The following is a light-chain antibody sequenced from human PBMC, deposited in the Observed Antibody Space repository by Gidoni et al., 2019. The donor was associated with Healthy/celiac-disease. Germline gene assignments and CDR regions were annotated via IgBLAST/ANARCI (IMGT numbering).Light chain of an antibody. CDR2: DAS. V-gene: IGKV1-33*01. Sequence: DIQMTHSPSSLSASVGDRVTITCQASQDISNYLNWYQQKPGKAPKLLIYDASNLETGGPSRFSGSGSGTDFTFTISSLQPEDIATYYCQQYDNLLALTFGGGTKVEIK. J-gene: IGKJ4*01. CDR1: QDISNY. CDR3: QQYDNLLALT.